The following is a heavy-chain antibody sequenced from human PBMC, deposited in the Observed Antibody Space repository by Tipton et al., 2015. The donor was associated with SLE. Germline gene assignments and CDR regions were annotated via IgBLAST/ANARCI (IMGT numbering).Heavy chain of an antibody. J-gene: IGHJ4*02. CDR3: AGFCSGGGCFSHY. V-gene: IGHV4-34*01. CDR2: INHSGST. CDR1: GASFSGYY. D-gene: IGHD2-15*01. Sequence: TLSLTCAVYGASFSGYYWSWIRQPPGKGLEWIGEINHSGSTNYNASLKSRVTISVDTSRNQFSLKLNSVTAADTAVYYCAGFCSGGGCFSHYWGQGTLVTVSS.